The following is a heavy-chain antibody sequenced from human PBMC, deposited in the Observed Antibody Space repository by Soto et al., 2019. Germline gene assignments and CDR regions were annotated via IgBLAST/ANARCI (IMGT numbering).Heavy chain of an antibody. CDR2: ISGSGGST. CDR1: GFTFSSYA. V-gene: IGHV3-23*01. J-gene: IGHJ6*02. Sequence: GGSLRLSCAASGFTFSSYAMSWVRQAPGKGLEWVSAISGSGGSTYYADSVKGRFTISRDNSKNTLYLQMNSLRAEDTAVYYCAKDFPSGVTMVRGVIISYGMDVWGQGTTVTVSS. D-gene: IGHD3-10*01. CDR3: AKDFPSGVTMVRGVIISYGMDV.